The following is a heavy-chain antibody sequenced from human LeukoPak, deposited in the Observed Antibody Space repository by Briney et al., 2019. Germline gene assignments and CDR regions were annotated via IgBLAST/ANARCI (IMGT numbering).Heavy chain of an antibody. CDR1: GFTFSSYW. CDR3: AKQLRYSSSWYYYFDY. CDR2: ISGSGGST. V-gene: IGHV3-23*01. Sequence: GGSLRLSCAASGFTFSSYWMHWVRQAPGKGLVWVSAISGSGGSTYYADSVTGRFTISRDNSKNTLYLQMNSLRAEDTAVYYCAKQLRYSSSWYYYFDYWGQGTLVTVSS. D-gene: IGHD6-13*01. J-gene: IGHJ4*02.